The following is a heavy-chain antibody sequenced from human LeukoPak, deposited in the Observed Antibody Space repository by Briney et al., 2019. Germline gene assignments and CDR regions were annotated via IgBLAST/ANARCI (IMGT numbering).Heavy chain of an antibody. CDR2: IYYSGST. V-gene: IGHV4-59*01. CDR1: GGSISSYY. CDR3: ARGSGGDYDFWSGYYNENWFDP. J-gene: IGHJ5*02. D-gene: IGHD3-3*01. Sequence: PSETLSLTCTVSGGSISSYYWSWIRQPPGKGLEWIGYIYYSGSTNYNPSLQRRVTISVDTSKNQFSLKLSSVTAADTAVYYCARGSGGDYDFWSGYYNENWFDPWGQGTLVTVSS.